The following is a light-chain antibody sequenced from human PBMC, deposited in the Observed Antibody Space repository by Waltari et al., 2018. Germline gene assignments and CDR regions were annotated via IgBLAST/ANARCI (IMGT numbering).Light chain of an antibody. Sequence: QSVLTQPPSASGTPGQRVTIPCSGSSSNIGRKTANRYQQVPGTAPKLPIYTNDPRPSGVPDRFSGSKSGTSASLAISGLQSDDEADYYCAVWDVSLSAPVFGGGTKVTVL. CDR3: AVWDVSLSAPV. J-gene: IGLJ3*02. V-gene: IGLV1-44*01. CDR2: TND. CDR1: SSNIGRKT.